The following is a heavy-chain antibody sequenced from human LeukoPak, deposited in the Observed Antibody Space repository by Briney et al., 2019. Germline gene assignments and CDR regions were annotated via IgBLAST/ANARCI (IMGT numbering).Heavy chain of an antibody. Sequence: SETLSLTCTVSGGSISSYYWSWIRQPPGKGQEWIGYIYYSGSTNYNPSLKSRVTISVDTSKNQFSLKLSSVTAADTAVYYCVRAQYSSSWDKIYYFDYWGQGTLVTVSS. CDR2: IYYSGST. V-gene: IGHV4-59*01. J-gene: IGHJ4*02. CDR3: VRAQYSSSWDKIYYFDY. CDR1: GGSISSYY. D-gene: IGHD6-13*01.